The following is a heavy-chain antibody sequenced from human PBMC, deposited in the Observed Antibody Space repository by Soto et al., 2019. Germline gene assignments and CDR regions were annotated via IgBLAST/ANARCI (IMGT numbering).Heavy chain of an antibody. CDR2: MFYGRTA. D-gene: IGHD1-26*01. CDR1: GASITSHY. CDR3: ARNRGYYVTDY. V-gene: IGHV4-59*08. Sequence: QVQLQESGPGLVKPSETLSLTCNVSGASITSHYWTWIRQSPGKGLEWIGYMFYGRTANYNPSLRGRVTISLDTSKNQFSLKLSSVTAADTSVYYCARNRGYYVTDYWGQGTLVTVSS. J-gene: IGHJ4*02.